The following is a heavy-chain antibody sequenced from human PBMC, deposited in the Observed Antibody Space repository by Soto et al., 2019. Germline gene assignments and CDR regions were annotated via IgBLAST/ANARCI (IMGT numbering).Heavy chain of an antibody. J-gene: IGHJ4*02. CDR1: GFTVSSNH. Sequence: EVQLVESGGGLVQPGGSLRLSCAASGFTVSSNHMSWVRQAPGKGLEWVSVIYSGGSTYYADSVKGRFTISRDNSKNTLYLQMNSLRAEDTAVYYCAREVGVVVTATGLGYWGQGTLVTVSS. CDR3: AREVGVVVTATGLGY. D-gene: IGHD2-21*02. V-gene: IGHV3-66*01. CDR2: IYSGGST.